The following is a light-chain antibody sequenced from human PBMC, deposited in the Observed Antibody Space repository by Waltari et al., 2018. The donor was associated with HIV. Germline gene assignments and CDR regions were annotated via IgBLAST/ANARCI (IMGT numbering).Light chain of an antibody. CDR1: ERVSSSF. V-gene: IGKV3-20*01. CDR3: QNFGISRT. Sequence: EIVLAQSPAILYLSPGERATLSCTANERVSSSFFAWYQKNPAQAPRLLIYGASNRAAGISDRFSGSGSGTDFTLTISRLEPEDFAAYYCQNFGISRTFGQGTRL. J-gene: IGKJ5*01. CDR2: GAS.